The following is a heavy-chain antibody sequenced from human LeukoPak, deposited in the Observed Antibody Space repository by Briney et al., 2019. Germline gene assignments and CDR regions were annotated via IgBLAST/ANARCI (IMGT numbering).Heavy chain of an antibody. J-gene: IGHJ3*02. V-gene: IGHV4-30-4*02. CDR1: GGSISSGDYY. CDR3: AVVVVPAADSVAFDI. D-gene: IGHD2-2*01. CDR2: IYYGGST. Sequence: SETLSLTCTVSGGSISSGDYYCNWIRQPPGKGLEWIGYIYYGGSTSYNPSLKSRVTISVDTSKNQFSLKLSSVTAADTAVYYCAVVVVPAADSVAFDIWGQGTMVTVSS.